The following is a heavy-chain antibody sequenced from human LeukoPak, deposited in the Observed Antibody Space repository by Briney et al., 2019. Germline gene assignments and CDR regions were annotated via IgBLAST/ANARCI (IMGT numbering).Heavy chain of an antibody. Sequence: ASVKVSCKASGGTFSSYAISWVRQAPGQGLEWMGGIIPIFGTANYAQKFQVRVTLTADESTNTAYMELSSLTSEDTAVYYCARDSPNYYGSGTYYPNWFDSWGQGTLVSVSS. CDR1: GGTFSSYA. V-gene: IGHV1-69*13. D-gene: IGHD3-10*01. CDR2: IIPIFGTA. CDR3: ARDSPNYYGSGTYYPNWFDS. J-gene: IGHJ5*01.